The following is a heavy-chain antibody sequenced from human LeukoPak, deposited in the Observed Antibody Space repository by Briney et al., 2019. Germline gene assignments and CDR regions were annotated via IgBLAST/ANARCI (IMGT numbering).Heavy chain of an antibody. V-gene: IGHV1-69*13. Sequence: ASVKVSFKASGGTFSSYAISWVRQAPGQGLEWMGGIIPIFGTANYAQKFQGRVTITADESTSTAYMELSSLRSEDTAVYYCARVRDCSGGSCYWFDPWGQGTLVTVSS. CDR1: GGTFSSYA. D-gene: IGHD2-15*01. CDR3: ARVRDCSGGSCYWFDP. CDR2: IIPIFGTA. J-gene: IGHJ5*02.